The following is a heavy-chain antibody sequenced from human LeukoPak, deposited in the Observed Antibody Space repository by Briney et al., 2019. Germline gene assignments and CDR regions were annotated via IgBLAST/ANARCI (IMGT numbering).Heavy chain of an antibody. J-gene: IGHJ4*02. Sequence: AISGSGGSTYYADSVKGRFTISRDNSKNTLYLQMNSLRAEDTAVYYCAKANDMDVVGFDYWGQGTLVTVSS. V-gene: IGHV3-23*01. D-gene: IGHD2-21*01. CDR3: AKANDMDVVGFDY. CDR2: ISGSGGST.